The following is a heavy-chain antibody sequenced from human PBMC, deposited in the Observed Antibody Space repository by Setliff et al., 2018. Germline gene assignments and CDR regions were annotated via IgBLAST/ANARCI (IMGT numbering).Heavy chain of an antibody. CDR3: ARGWANRNFDY. Sequence: GASVKVSCKASGGTFNTYGITWVRQAPAQGLEWMGGIIPGLGILDYAQKFQDRVTITADKSTSTAYMELSSLRSEDTAVYYCARGWANRNFDYWGQGTLVTVSS. V-gene: IGHV1-69*10. CDR1: GGTFNTYG. D-gene: IGHD3-16*01. J-gene: IGHJ4*02. CDR2: IIPGLGIL.